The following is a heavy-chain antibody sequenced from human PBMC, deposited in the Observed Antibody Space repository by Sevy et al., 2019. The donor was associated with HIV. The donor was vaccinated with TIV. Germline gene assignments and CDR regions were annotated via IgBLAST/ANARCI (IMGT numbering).Heavy chain of an antibody. V-gene: IGHV3-73*01. CDR1: GFTFSDSA. Sequence: GGSLRLSCAASGFTFSDSAMFWVRQASGKGLEWVGRIRTKPNNYATALAASVKDRFTISRDDSKNTTYLQMSSLKAEDTALYFCTCEYGRFDFWGQGALVTISS. CDR2: IRTKPNNYAT. CDR3: TCEYGRFDF. J-gene: IGHJ4*02. D-gene: IGHD4-17*01.